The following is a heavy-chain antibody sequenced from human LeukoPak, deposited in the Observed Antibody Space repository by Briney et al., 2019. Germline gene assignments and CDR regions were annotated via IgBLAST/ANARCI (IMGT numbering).Heavy chain of an antibody. Sequence: GGSLRLSCAASGFTFSSYWMSWVRQAPGKGLEWVANIKQDGSEKYYVDSVKGRFTISRDNAKNSLYLQMNSLRAEDTAVYYCARDAFPADYYFDYWGQGTLVTVSS. CDR3: ARDAFPADYYFDY. J-gene: IGHJ4*02. CDR1: GFTFSSYW. D-gene: IGHD2-15*01. CDR2: IKQDGSEK. V-gene: IGHV3-7*01.